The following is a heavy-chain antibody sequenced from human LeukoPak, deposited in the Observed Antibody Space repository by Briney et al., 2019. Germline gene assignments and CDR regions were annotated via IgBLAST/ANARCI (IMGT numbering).Heavy chain of an antibody. J-gene: IGHJ4*02. CDR1: GYTFTGYY. CDR3: ARDGGEGSPFGY. Sequence: ASVKVSCKASGYTFTGYYMHWVRQAPGQGLEWMGWINPNNGGTNYAQKFQDRVTMTRDTSSSTAYMELSRLRSDDTAVYYCARDGGEGSPFGYWGQGTLVTVSS. V-gene: IGHV1-2*02. CDR2: INPNNGGT. D-gene: IGHD3-16*01.